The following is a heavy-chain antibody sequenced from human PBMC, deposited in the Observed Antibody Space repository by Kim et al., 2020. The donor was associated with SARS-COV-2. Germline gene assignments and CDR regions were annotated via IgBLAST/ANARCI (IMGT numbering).Heavy chain of an antibody. CDR3: VRYGRNYGAVL. J-gene: IGHJ4*02. CDR2: TTRSDDGS. V-gene: IGHV3-64D*06. Sequence: GGSLRLSCRGSGFIFSDYAIHGVRRAPGKGLEYVSATTRSDDGSFYADSVEGRFTVSRDNSKSTLYLQMNSLRLEDTSMYYCVRYGRNYGAVLWGQGTLVMVSS. CDR1: GFIFSDYA. D-gene: IGHD1-7*01.